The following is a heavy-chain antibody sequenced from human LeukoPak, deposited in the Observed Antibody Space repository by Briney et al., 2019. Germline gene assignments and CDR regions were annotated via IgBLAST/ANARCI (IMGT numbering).Heavy chain of an antibody. V-gene: IGHV3-23*01. CDR3: AKHMYGFYYYGMDV. CDR1: GFTFSSYA. CDR2: ISYSGGST. Sequence: GGSLRLSCAASGFTFSSYAMSWVRQAPGKGLEWVSTISYSGGSTYYADSVKGRFTISRDNSKNTLYLQMNSLRAEDTAVYYCAKHMYGFYYYGMDVWGQGTTVTVSS. J-gene: IGHJ6*02. D-gene: IGHD3-10*01.